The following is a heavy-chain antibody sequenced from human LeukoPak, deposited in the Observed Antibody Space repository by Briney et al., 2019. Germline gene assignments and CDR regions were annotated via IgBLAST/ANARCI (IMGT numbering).Heavy chain of an antibody. Sequence: SETLSLTCAVYGGSFSGYYWSWIRQPPGKGLEWIGEINHSGSTNYNPSLKSRVTISVDTSKNQFSLKLSPVTAADTAVYYCARSRPYIVVVPAADMDVWGQGTTVTVSS. J-gene: IGHJ6*02. CDR2: INHSGST. CDR1: GGSFSGYY. D-gene: IGHD2-2*01. V-gene: IGHV4-34*01. CDR3: ARSRPYIVVVPAADMDV.